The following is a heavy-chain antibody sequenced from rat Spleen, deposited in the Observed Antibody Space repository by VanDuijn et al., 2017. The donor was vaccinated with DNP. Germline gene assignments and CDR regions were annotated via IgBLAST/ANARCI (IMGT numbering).Heavy chain of an antibody. CDR1: GFTFSDYY. J-gene: IGHJ2*01. Sequence: EVQLVESGGGLVQPGRSLQLSCAAAGFTFSDYYMAWVRQAPTKGLELVAYIRYEGGYTYSGDSVKGRFPISRDNAKNTLHLQMNSLRSEDTATYYCARDAGGPFDYWGQGVMVTVSS. V-gene: IGHV5-22*01. CDR3: ARDAGGPFDY. CDR2: IRYEGGYT. D-gene: IGHD1-11*01.